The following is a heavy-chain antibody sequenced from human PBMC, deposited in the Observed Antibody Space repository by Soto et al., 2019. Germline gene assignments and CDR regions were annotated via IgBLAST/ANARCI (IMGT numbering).Heavy chain of an antibody. CDR2: ISSSGSTI. V-gene: IGHV3-11*01. Sequence: QVQLVESGGGLVKPGGSLRLSCAASGFTFSDYYMSWIRQAPGKGLEWVSYISSSGSTIYYADSVKGRFTISRDNAKNALYLQMNSLRAEDTDVYYCARDRWSGYSIAFDIWGQGTMVTVSS. J-gene: IGHJ3*02. D-gene: IGHD3-3*01. CDR1: GFTFSDYY. CDR3: ARDRWSGYSIAFDI.